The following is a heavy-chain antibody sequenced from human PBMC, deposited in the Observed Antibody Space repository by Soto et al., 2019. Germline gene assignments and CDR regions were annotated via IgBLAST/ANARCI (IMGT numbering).Heavy chain of an antibody. Sequence: VGSRRLSCAASGFTCRSYSMNWVRQAPWNWLEWVSYISSSSSTIYYADSVKGRFTISRDNAKNSLYLQMNSLRDEDTAVYYCARGDLMVYAGVASYFDYWGQGTLVPVSS. CDR2: ISSSSSTI. D-gene: IGHD2-8*01. J-gene: IGHJ4*02. CDR1: GFTCRSYS. CDR3: ARGDLMVYAGVASYFDY. V-gene: IGHV3-48*02.